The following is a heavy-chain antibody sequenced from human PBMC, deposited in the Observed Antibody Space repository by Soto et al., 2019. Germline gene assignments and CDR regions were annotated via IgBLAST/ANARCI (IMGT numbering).Heavy chain of an antibody. D-gene: IGHD7-27*01. CDR2: ISAYNGNT. J-gene: IGHJ4*02. Sequence: QGQLVQSGAEVKKPGASVTVSCKASGYTFTDFGISWVRQAPGPGLEWMGWISAYNGNTDYAQKVQGRVTMTTDTSTSTAYMELRSLTSDDTAVYYCARDSGNLGNWAYFFDYWGQGTLVTVSS. V-gene: IGHV1-18*01. CDR1: GYTFTDFG. CDR3: ARDSGNLGNWAYFFDY.